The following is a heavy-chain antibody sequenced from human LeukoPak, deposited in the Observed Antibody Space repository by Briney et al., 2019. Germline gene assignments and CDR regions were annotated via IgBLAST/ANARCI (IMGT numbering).Heavy chain of an antibody. Sequence: SETLSLTCAVYGGSFSGYYWSWIRQPLGKGLEWIGEINHSGSTNYNPSLKSRVTISVDTSKNQFSLKLSSVTAADTAVYYCASRSRYYGDYGAYFDYWGQGTLVTVSS. CDR1: GGSFSGYY. D-gene: IGHD4-17*01. J-gene: IGHJ4*02. CDR2: INHSGST. CDR3: ASRSRYYGDYGAYFDY. V-gene: IGHV4-34*01.